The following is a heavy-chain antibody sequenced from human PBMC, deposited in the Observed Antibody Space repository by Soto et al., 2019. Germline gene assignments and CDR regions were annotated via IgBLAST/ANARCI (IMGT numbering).Heavy chain of an antibody. V-gene: IGHV3-30*18. J-gene: IGHJ4*02. CDR1: GFTFSSYA. D-gene: IGHD6-19*01. CDR2: VSYDGSLK. CDR3: AKEEAGPPDY. Sequence: PGGSLRLSCAASGFTFSSYAMSWVRQAPGKGLEWLALVSYDGSLKYYADSVKGRFTISRDNSKNMLYLQMNSLRSEDTAVYYCAKEEAGPPDYWGPGTLVTVSS.